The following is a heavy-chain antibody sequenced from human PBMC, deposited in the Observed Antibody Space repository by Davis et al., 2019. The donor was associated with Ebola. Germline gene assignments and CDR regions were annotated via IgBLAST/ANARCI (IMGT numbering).Heavy chain of an antibody. J-gene: IGHJ4*02. CDR1: GYSFTSYW. Sequence: GESLKPPCKGPGYSFTSYWIGRVRQLPGKGLEWMGLIYPGDSDTRYSPSFQGQVTISADKSISTAYLQWSSLKASDTAMYYCARAIGGSYADYWGQGTLVTVSS. CDR3: ARAIGGSYADY. CDR2: IYPGDSDT. V-gene: IGHV5-51*01. D-gene: IGHD1-26*01.